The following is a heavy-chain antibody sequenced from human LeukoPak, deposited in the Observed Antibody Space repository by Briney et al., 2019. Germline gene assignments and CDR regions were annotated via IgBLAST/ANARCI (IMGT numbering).Heavy chain of an antibody. CDR2: ISGSGGST. Sequence: GGSLRLSCAASGFTFSSYAMSWVRQAPGKGLEWVSAISGSGGSTYYADSVKGRFTISRDNSKNTLYLQMNSLRAEDTAVYYCAKDLRYSYGYWFDAFDIWGQGTMVTVSS. J-gene: IGHJ3*02. CDR3: AKDLRYSYGYWFDAFDI. V-gene: IGHV3-23*01. CDR1: GFTFSSYA. D-gene: IGHD5-18*01.